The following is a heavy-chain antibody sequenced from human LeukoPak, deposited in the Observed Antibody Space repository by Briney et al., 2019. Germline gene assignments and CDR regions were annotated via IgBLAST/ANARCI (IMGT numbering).Heavy chain of an antibody. CDR2: INPNSGGT. CDR1: GYTFTGYY. D-gene: IGHD6-6*01. J-gene: IGHJ5*02. CDR3: ARDLVTARPVWFDP. Sequence: ASVKVSCKASGYTFTGYYMHWVRQAPGQGLEWMGWINPNSGGTNYAQKFQGRVTMTRDTSISTAYMELSRLRYDDTAVYYCARDLVTARPVWFDPWGQGTLVTVSS. V-gene: IGHV1-2*02.